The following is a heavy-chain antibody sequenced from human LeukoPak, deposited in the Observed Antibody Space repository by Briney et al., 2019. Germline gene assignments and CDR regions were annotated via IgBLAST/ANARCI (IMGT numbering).Heavy chain of an antibody. D-gene: IGHD6-6*01. CDR2: IYSSGST. CDR3: ARDPRYSSSAHVFDI. J-gene: IGHJ3*02. CDR1: GGSFSGYY. V-gene: IGHV4-4*07. Sequence: PSETLSLTCAVYGGSFSGYYWSWIRQPAGKGLEWIGRIYSSGSTNYNPSLKSRVTISQDTSKNQVSLKLSSVTAADTAVYYCARDPRYSSSAHVFDIWGQGIMVTVSS.